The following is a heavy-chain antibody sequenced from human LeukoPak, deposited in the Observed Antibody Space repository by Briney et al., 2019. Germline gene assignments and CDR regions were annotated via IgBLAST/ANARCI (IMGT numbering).Heavy chain of an antibody. CDR3: ARGLGLDY. V-gene: IGHV3-21*01. CDR2: ISTSNSYI. CDR1: GFTFSDYH. Sequence: GGSLRLSCVVSGFTFSDYHVNWVRQAPGKGLEWVSSISTSNSYIYCADSLTGRFTISRDNAKNSLYLQMNSLRAEDTAVYYCARGLGLDYWGQGTLVTVSS. D-gene: IGHD3-16*01. J-gene: IGHJ4*02.